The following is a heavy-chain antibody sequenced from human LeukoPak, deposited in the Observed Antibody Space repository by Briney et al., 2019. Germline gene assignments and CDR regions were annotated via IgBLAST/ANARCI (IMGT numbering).Heavy chain of an antibody. D-gene: IGHD2/OR15-2a*01. J-gene: IGHJ2*01. CDR2: INPSGGST. V-gene: IGHV1-46*01. CDR1: GYTFTSYG. CDR3: ARDRRIGYFDL. Sequence: AASVKVSCKASGYTFTSYGISWVRQAPGQGLEWMGIINPSGGSTSYAQKFQGRVTMTRDTSTSTVYMELSSLRSEDTAVYYCARDRRIGYFDLWGRGTLVTVSS.